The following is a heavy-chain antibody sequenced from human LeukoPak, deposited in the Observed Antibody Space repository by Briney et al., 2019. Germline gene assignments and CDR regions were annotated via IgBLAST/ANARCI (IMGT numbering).Heavy chain of an antibody. V-gene: IGHV3-38-3*01. J-gene: IGHJ6*03. CDR1: GFTVSSNE. CDR2: ISGGST. CDR3: KKDYKAVFDYYYYYMDV. Sequence: GGSLRLSCAASGFTVSSNEMSWVRQAPGKGLEWVSSISGGSTYYADSRKGRFTISRDNSKNTLYLQMNSLRAEDTAVYYCKKDYKAVFDYYYYYMDVWGKGTTVTVSS. D-gene: IGHD6-19*01.